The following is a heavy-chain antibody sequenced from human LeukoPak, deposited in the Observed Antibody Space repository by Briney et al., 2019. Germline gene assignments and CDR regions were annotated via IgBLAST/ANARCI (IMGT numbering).Heavy chain of an antibody. J-gene: IGHJ4*02. V-gene: IGHV3-30-3*01. D-gene: IGHD1-1*01. Sequence: PGRSLRLSCAASGFTFSSYAMHWVRQAPGKGLEWVAVISYDGSNKYYADSVKGRFTISRDNSKNTLYLQMNSLRAEDTAVYYCASTRWNYWGQGTLVTASS. CDR1: GFTFSSYA. CDR2: ISYDGSNK. CDR3: ASTRWNY.